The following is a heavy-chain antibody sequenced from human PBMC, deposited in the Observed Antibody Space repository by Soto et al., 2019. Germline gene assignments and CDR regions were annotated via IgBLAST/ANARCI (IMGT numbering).Heavy chain of an antibody. Sequence: QVQLVQSGAEVKKPGASVKVSSKASGYTFTSNTMHWVRQAPGQRLEWMGWINAGNGNTKYSQKFQGRVTITRDTSASTAYMELSSLISEDTAVNYCARISQWLFDYWGQGTLVTVSS. V-gene: IGHV1-3*01. D-gene: IGHD6-19*01. CDR1: GYTFTSNT. CDR3: ARISQWLFDY. J-gene: IGHJ4*02. CDR2: INAGNGNT.